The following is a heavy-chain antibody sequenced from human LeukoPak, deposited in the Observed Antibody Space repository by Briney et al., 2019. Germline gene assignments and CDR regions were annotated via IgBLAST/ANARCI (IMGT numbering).Heavy chain of an antibody. CDR3: ARDSFDYSDSSGYYSHFDY. V-gene: IGHV1-69*04. CDR1: GGTFSSYA. CDR2: IVPILGIA. Sequence: SVKVSCKASGGTFSSYAISWVRQAPGQGLEWMGRIVPILGIANYAQKFQGRVTITADKSTSTAYMGLSSLRSEDTAVYYCARDSFDYSDSSGYYSHFDYWGQGTLVTVSS. D-gene: IGHD3-22*01. J-gene: IGHJ4*02.